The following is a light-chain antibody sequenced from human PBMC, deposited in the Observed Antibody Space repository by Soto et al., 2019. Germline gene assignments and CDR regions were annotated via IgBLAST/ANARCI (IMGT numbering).Light chain of an antibody. CDR3: SSYSSSSTYYV. V-gene: IGLV2-14*01. CDR1: NSDVGTHNF. CDR2: EVS. J-gene: IGLJ1*01. Sequence: QSAPTQPASVSGSPGQSITISCTGSNSDVGTHNFVSWYQQHPGKAPKLMIYEVSNRPSGVSDRFSGSKSGNTASLTISGLQAEDEAAYYCSSYSSSSTYYVFGTGTKVTVL.